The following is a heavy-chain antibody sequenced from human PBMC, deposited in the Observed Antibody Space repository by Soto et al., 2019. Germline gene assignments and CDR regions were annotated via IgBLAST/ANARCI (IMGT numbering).Heavy chain of an antibody. J-gene: IGHJ5*02. CDR1: GGSFNSGAYY. CDR2: LSYRGTT. CDR3: ARVSATGTRWFGP. V-gene: IGHV4-31*03. D-gene: IGHD6-13*01. Sequence: PSETLSLTCTVSGGSFNSGAYYWGWIRRHPGKGLEWIGYLSYRGTTYYSPSLKSRLTMSLDTPKNQFSLKLNSVTAADTAVYYCARVSATGTRWFGPWGPGTLVTVSS.